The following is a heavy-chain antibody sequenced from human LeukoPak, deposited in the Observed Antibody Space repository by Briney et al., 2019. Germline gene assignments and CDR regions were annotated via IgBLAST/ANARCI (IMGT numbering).Heavy chain of an antibody. CDR3: ATLLPGV. CDR2: INSDGSIT. J-gene: IGHJ4*02. V-gene: IGHV3-74*01. Sequence: GGSLRLSCAASGFTFSVYWMHWVRQAPGKGLVWVSRINSDGSITTYADSVKGRFTISRDNAKNTMYLQMNSLRDEDTAVYYCATLLPGVWGQGTLVTVSS. CDR1: GFTFSVYW. D-gene: IGHD1-26*01.